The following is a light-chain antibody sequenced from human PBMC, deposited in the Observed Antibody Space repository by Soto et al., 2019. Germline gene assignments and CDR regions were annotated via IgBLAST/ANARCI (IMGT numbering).Light chain of an antibody. CDR3: QSYDSSLSGFYV. J-gene: IGLJ1*01. V-gene: IGLV1-40*01. CDR1: SSNIGAGYD. Sequence: QPVLTQPPSVSGAPGQRVTISCPGGSSNIGAGYDVHWFQQLPGTAPKLLIYANNNRPSGVPDRFSGSKSGTSASLAITGLQAEDEADYYCQSYDSSLSGFYVFGTGTKVTVL. CDR2: ANN.